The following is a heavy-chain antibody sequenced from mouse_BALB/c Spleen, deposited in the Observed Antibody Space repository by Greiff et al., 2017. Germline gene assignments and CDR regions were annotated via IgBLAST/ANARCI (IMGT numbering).Heavy chain of an antibody. CDR3: EKGTTATDY. CDR1: GFTFSSYA. V-gene: IGHV5-9*01. D-gene: IGHD1-2*01. CDR2: ISSGGGNT. J-gene: IGHJ2*02. Sequence: DVMLVESGGGLVKPGGSLKLSCAASGFTFSSYAMSWVRQTPEKRLEWVATISSGGGNTYYPDSVKGRFTISRDNAKNTLYLQMSSLRSEDTAMYYYEKGTTATDYWGQGTSLTVSA.